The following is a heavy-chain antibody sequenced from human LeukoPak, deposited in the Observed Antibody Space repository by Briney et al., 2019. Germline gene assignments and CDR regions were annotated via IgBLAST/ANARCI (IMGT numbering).Heavy chain of an antibody. V-gene: IGHV1-2*06. Sequence: ASVKVSCKASGYTFTGYNMHWVRQAPGQGLEWMGRINPNSGGTNYAQKFQCSVTMTRDTSISTAYMELSRLRSDDTAVYYCARDMVAVPYYYYYMDVWGKGTTVTVSS. J-gene: IGHJ6*03. CDR1: GYTFTGYN. CDR3: ARDMVAVPYYYYYMDV. CDR2: INPNSGGT. D-gene: IGHD2-15*01.